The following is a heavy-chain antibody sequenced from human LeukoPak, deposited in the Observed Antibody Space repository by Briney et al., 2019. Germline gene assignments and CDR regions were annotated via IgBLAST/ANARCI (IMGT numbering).Heavy chain of an antibody. CDR1: GYSFTSYW. J-gene: IGHJ4*02. CDR3: ARIGSLVRGVVVLDY. CDR2: IYPGDSET. D-gene: IGHD3-10*01. Sequence: GESLKISCKGSGYSFTSYWIGWVRQMPGKGLEWMGIIYPGDSETRYSPSFQGQVTISADKSISTAYLQWSSLKASDTAMYYCARIGSLVRGVVVLDYWGQGTLVTVSS. V-gene: IGHV5-51*01.